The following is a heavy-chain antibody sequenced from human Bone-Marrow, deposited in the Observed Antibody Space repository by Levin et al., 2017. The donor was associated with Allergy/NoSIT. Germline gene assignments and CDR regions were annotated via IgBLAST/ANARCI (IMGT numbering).Heavy chain of an antibody. CDR3: ARGPRETFGMFVLGRPFPTTYGMDV. Sequence: SETLSLTCAVYVGSFSGYYWNWVRRPPGKGLEWIGEINHSGNRNQNPSLKSRVSIAVDTSKNQISLKLSSVTAADTAVYYFARGPRETFGMFVLGRPFPTTYGMDVWGQGTTVIVSS. D-gene: IGHD3-3*01. CDR2: INHSGNR. CDR1: VGSFSGYY. J-gene: IGHJ6*02. V-gene: IGHV4-34*01.